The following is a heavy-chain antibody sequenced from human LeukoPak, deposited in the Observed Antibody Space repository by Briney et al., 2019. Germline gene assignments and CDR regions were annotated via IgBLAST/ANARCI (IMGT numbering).Heavy chain of an antibody. CDR1: GYTFTSYG. CDR3: ARDLLIAAAVTTRYNWFDP. V-gene: IGHV1-18*01. CDR2: ISAYNGST. Sequence: ASVKVSCKASGYTFTSYGISWVRQAPGQGLEWMGWISAYNGSTNYAQKLQGRVTMTTDTSTSTAYMELRSLRSDDTAVYYCARDLLIAAAVTTRYNWFDPWGQGTLVTVSS. J-gene: IGHJ5*02. D-gene: IGHD6-13*01.